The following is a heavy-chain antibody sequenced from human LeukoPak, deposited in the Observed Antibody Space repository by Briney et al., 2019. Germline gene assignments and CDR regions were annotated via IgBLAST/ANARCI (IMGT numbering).Heavy chain of an antibody. Sequence: PGGSLRLFCAASGFTFSSYAMSWVRQAPGKGLEWVSAISGSGGSTYYADSVKGRFTISRDNSKDTLFLQMNSLRAEDTAVYYCAKEACSSARCYVNWFDPWGQGTLVTVSS. CDR2: ISGSGGST. D-gene: IGHD2-2*01. CDR1: GFTFSSYA. CDR3: AKEACSSARCYVNWFDP. J-gene: IGHJ5*02. V-gene: IGHV3-23*01.